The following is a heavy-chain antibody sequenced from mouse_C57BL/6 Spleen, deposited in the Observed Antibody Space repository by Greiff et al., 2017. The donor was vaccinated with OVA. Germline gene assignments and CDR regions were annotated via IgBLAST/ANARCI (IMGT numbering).Heavy chain of an antibody. Sequence: QVQLQQSGPELVKPGASVKISCKASGYSFTSYYIHWVKQRPGQGLEWIGWIYPGSGNTKYNEKFKGKATLTADTSSSTAYMQLSSLTSEDSAVYYCAPYDYAYAMDYWGQGTSVTVSS. CDR1: GYSFTSYY. CDR3: APYDYAYAMDY. D-gene: IGHD2-4*01. V-gene: IGHV1-66*01. CDR2: IYPGSGNT. J-gene: IGHJ4*01.